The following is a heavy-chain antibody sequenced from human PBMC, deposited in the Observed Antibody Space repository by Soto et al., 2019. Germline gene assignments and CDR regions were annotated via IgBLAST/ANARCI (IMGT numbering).Heavy chain of an antibody. Sequence: SETLSLTCTVSGGSISRYYWSWIRQPPGKGLEWIGYIYYSGSTNYNPSLKSRVTISVDTSKNQFSLKLSSVTAADTAVYYCARVGTVTTIDYWGQGTLVTVSS. J-gene: IGHJ4*02. V-gene: IGHV4-59*01. CDR3: ARVGTVTTIDY. CDR2: IYYSGST. D-gene: IGHD4-4*01. CDR1: GGSISRYY.